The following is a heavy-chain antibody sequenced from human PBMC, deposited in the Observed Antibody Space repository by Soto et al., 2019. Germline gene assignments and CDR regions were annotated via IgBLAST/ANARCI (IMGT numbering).Heavy chain of an antibody. J-gene: IGHJ6*02. CDR1: GFTFSSYA. CDR2: ISGSGGST. Sequence: GGSLRLSCAASGFTFSSYAMSWVRQAPGKGLEWVSAISGSGGSTYYADSVKGRFTISRDNSKNTLYLQMNSLRGEDTAVYYCAKDWGQYSSSSWYGMDVWGQGTTVTVSS. D-gene: IGHD6-6*01. V-gene: IGHV3-23*01. CDR3: AKDWGQYSSSSWYGMDV.